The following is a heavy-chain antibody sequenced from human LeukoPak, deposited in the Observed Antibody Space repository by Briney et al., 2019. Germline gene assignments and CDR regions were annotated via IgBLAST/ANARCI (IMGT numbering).Heavy chain of an antibody. J-gene: IGHJ4*02. Sequence: GGPLRSSCAALGSPSSVILWTWARKAQGKGLEGVSSPPSSGKTIYYADSLEGRFTISRDNAKNSLYLQMSSLRAEDTALYYCARQAICGDNCYYRHLDLWGQGTLVTVSS. V-gene: IGHV3-48*01. D-gene: IGHD2-21*01. CDR2: PPSSGKTI. CDR3: ARQAICGDNCYYRHLDL. CDR1: GSPSSVIL.